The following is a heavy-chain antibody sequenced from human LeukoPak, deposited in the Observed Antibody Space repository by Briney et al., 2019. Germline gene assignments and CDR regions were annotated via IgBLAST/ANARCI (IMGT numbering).Heavy chain of an antibody. CDR2: VYYTGIT. CDR3: ATARFDL. V-gene: IGHV4-59*12. Sequence: SETLSLTCTVSGVPINTYFWSWIRQPPGKGLEWIGYVYYTGITNYNPSLKSRVSISLDTSKNQFSLKLNSVTAADTAVYYCATARFDLWGRGTLVTVSS. CDR1: GVPINTYF. J-gene: IGHJ2*01.